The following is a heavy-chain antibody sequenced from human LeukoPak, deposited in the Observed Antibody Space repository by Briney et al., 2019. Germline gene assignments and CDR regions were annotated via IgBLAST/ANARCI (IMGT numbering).Heavy chain of an antibody. CDR2: IYYSGST. Sequence: SETLSLTCTVSGGSISSSSYYWGWIRQPPGKGLEWIGSIYYSGSTHYNPSLKSRVTISVDTSKNQFSLKLSSVTAADTAVYYCATQIISSSWYYFDYWGQGTLVTVSS. J-gene: IGHJ4*02. D-gene: IGHD6-13*01. V-gene: IGHV4-39*01. CDR3: ATQIISSSWYYFDY. CDR1: GGSISSSSYY.